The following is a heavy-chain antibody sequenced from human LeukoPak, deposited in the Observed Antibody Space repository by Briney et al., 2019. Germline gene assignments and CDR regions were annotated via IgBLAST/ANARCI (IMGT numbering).Heavy chain of an antibody. Sequence: PGRSLRLSCAASGFTFSSYGMHWVRQAPGKGLEWVAVISYDGSNKYYADSVKGRFTISRDNSKNTLYLQMNSLRAEDMAVYYCGMGLMVYVKGYFDYWGQGTLVTVSS. CDR3: GMGLMVYVKGYFDY. CDR1: GFTFSSYG. V-gene: IGHV3-30*03. D-gene: IGHD2-8*01. J-gene: IGHJ4*02. CDR2: ISYDGSNK.